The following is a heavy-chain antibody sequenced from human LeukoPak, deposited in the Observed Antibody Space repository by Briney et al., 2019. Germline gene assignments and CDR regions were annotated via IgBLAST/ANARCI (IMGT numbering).Heavy chain of an antibody. D-gene: IGHD6-19*01. CDR1: GCIYRSYT. CDR2: IDGDGTLK. J-gene: IGHJ4*02. CDR3: ARDYSSGWFGKGAY. Sequence: GGSLRLSCSGDGCIYRSYTMSWVRQAPGKGLEWVSSIDGDGTLKYYADSLKGRFTISRDNANNSVYLQMNSLTADDSGLYFCARDYSSGWFGKGAYWGQGTRVLVSS. V-gene: IGHV3-21*06.